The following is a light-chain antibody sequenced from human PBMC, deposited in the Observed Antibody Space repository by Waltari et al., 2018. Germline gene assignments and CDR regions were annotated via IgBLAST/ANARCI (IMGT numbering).Light chain of an antibody. CDR3: QQYDKWPLT. CDR2: DAS. CDR1: QSISSY. Sequence: EIVMTQSPATLSVPPGERVTLACSVSQSISSYLGWYQQKHGQAPRLRIHDASTRATSIPARFGGSGSGTEFTLTISSLQSEDFAVYYCQQYDKWPLTFGGGTEVEIK. J-gene: IGKJ4*01. V-gene: IGKV3-15*01.